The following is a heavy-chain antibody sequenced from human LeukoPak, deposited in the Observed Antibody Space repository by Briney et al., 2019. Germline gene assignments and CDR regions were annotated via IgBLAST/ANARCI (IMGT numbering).Heavy chain of an antibody. CDR3: ARDLTYTSCSGYYYYYGMDV. CDR1: GFTFSSYW. D-gene: IGHD2-2*01. Sequence: GGSLRLSCAASGFTFSSYWLSWVGQAQGKGLEWVANKKKEGMETYYMDTVEGRFTISRDNAKNSLYLQMNSLRAEDTAVYYCARDLTYTSCSGYYYYYGMDVWGQGTPVTVSS. CDR2: KKKEGMET. V-gene: IGHV3-7*01. J-gene: IGHJ6*02.